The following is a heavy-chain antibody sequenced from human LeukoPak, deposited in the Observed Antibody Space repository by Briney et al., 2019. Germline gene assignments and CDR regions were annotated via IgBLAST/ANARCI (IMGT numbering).Heavy chain of an antibody. CDR2: ISWNSGSI. D-gene: IGHD3-9*01. CDR1: GFTFDDYA. CDR3: AKAPYYDILTGYYSSYYFDY. J-gene: IGHJ4*02. Sequence: GGSLRLSCAASGFTFDDYAMHWVRQAPGKGLEWVSGISWNSGSIGYADSVKGRFTISRDNAKNSLYLQMNSLRAEDTALYYCAKAPYYDILTGYYSSYYFDYWGQGTLVTVSS. V-gene: IGHV3-9*01.